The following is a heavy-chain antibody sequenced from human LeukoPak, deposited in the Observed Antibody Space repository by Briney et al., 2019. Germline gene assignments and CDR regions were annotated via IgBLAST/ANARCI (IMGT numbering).Heavy chain of an antibody. CDR3: ARGYSSSPRRGTFDY. V-gene: IGHV4-4*07. D-gene: IGHD6-6*01. CDR1: GGSISSYY. CDR2: IYTSGST. Sequence: PSETLSLTCTVSGGSISSYYWSWIRQPAGKGLEWIGRIYTSGSTNYNPSLKSRVTMSVDTSKNQFSLKLSSVSAADTAVYYCARGYSSSPRRGTFDYWGQGTLVTVSS. J-gene: IGHJ4*02.